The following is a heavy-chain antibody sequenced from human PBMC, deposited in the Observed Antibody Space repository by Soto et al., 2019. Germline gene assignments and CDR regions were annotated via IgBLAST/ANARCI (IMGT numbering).Heavy chain of an antibody. J-gene: IGHJ6*02. V-gene: IGHV4-31*03. CDR3: AREDIRAPFHGMDV. CDR1: GGSISSGGYY. Sequence: SSETLSLTCTVSGGSISSGGYYWSWIRQHPGKGLEWIGYIYYSGSTYYNPSLKSRVTISVDTSKNQFSLKLSSVTAADTAVYYCAREDIRAPFHGMDVWGQGTTVTVSS. CDR2: IYYSGST. D-gene: IGHD2-15*01.